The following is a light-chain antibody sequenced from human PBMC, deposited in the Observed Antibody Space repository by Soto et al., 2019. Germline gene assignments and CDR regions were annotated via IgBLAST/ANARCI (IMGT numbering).Light chain of an antibody. J-gene: IGKJ2*01. CDR3: QQYYTYPQT. CDR1: QGISSY. V-gene: IGKV1-8*01. CDR2: AAS. Sequence: AIRMTQSPSSFSASTGDRVTITCRASQGISSYLAWYQQKPGKAPTLLVYAASTLQYGVPSRFSGSGSGTDFPLTISCLQSEDFATYFCQQYYTYPQTFGQGTKLEIK.